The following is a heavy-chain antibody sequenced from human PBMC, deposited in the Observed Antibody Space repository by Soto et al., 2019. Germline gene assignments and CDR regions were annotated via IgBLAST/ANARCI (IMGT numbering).Heavy chain of an antibody. CDR3: ARQFTYDSSGPPGDAFDI. CDR2: IYPGDSDT. V-gene: IGHV5-51*01. D-gene: IGHD3-22*01. J-gene: IGHJ3*02. CDR1: GYSFTSYW. Sequence: PGESLKISCKGSGYSFTSYWIGWVRQMPGKGLEWMGIIYPGDSDTRYSPSFQGQVTISADKSISTAYLQWSSLKASDTAMYYCARQFTYDSSGPPGDAFDIWGQGTMVTVSS.